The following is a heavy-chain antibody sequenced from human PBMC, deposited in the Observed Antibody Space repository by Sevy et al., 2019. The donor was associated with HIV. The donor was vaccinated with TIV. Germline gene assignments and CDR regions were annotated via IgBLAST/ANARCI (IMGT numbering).Heavy chain of an antibody. CDR3: ARDNAILTPRAFDI. D-gene: IGHD3-9*01. CDR1: AGSISSYY. Sequence: SETLSLTCSVSAGSISSYYWSWIRQPPGKGRGGIGYIYYRGTTDYNPPLKSRVTISQDKSKKVFSLRLRSVTAADTAVYYCARDNAILTPRAFDIWGQGTMVTVSS. J-gene: IGHJ3*02. CDR2: IYYRGTT. V-gene: IGHV4-59*13.